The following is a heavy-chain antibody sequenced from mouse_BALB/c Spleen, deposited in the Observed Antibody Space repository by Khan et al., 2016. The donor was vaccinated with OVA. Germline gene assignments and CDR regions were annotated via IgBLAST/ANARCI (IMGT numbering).Heavy chain of an antibody. CDR1: GYSITSDYA. CDR3: AIMIRGYYLDY. CDR2: ISYSGST. Sequence: EVQLQESGPGLVKPSQSLSLTCTVTGYSITSDYAWNWIRQFPGNKLEWMGDISYSGSTSYNPSLKSRTSITRDTSKHKLFLQLNSVTTEDTATYYSAIMIRGYYLDYWGQGTTLTVSS. J-gene: IGHJ2*01. D-gene: IGHD2-4*01. V-gene: IGHV3-2*02.